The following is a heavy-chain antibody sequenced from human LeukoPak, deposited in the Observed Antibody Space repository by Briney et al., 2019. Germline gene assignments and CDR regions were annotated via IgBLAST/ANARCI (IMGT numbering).Heavy chain of an antibody. Sequence: ASVKVSCKASGYTFTSYYMHWVRQAPGQGLEWMGIINPSGGSTSYAQKFQGRVTMTRDTSTSTVYMELSSLRSEDTAVYYCASSIRVAATHDYYYYYYMDVWGKGTTVTISS. D-gene: IGHD2-15*01. CDR1: GYTFTSYY. CDR2: INPSGGST. J-gene: IGHJ6*03. CDR3: ASSIRVAATHDYYYYYYMDV. V-gene: IGHV1-46*01.